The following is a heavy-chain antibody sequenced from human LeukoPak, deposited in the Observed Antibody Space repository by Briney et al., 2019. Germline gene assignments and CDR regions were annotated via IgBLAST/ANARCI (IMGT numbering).Heavy chain of an antibody. CDR2: ISYDGSNK. J-gene: IGHJ4*02. V-gene: IGHV3-30-3*01. CDR1: GFTFSSYA. Sequence: PGGSLRLSCAASGFTFSSYAMHWVRQAPGKGLEWVAVISYDGSNKYYADSVKGRFTISRDNSKNTLYLQMNSLRAEDTAVYYCARARYDILTGQKDVIDYWGQGTLVTVSS. CDR3: ARARYDILTGQKDVIDY. D-gene: IGHD3-9*01.